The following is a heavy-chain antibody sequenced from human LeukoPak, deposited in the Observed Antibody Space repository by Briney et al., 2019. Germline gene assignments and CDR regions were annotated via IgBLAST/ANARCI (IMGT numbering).Heavy chain of an antibody. V-gene: IGHV3-23*01. D-gene: IGHD3-10*01. CDR3: AKGLGGFGEFYYYFDY. J-gene: IGHJ4*02. CDR2: ISGSGGSGGST. Sequence: GGSLRLSCAASGFTFRSYAMSWVRQAPGKGLEWVSAISGSGGSGGSTDYADSVKGRFTISRDNAKNSLYLQMNSLRAEDTAVYYCAKGLGGFGEFYYYFDYWGQGTLVTVSS. CDR1: GFTFRSYA.